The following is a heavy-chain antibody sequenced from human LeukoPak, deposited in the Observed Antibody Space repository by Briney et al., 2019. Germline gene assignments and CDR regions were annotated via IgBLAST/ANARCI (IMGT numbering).Heavy chain of an antibody. CDR3: AKDSIAAAAYYFDY. D-gene: IGHD6-13*01. Sequence: PGGSLRLSCAASGFTVSSNYMSWVRQAPGKGLEWVSGISWNSGSIGYADSVKGRFTISRDNAKNSLYLQMNSLRAEDTALYYCAKDSIAAAAYYFDYWGQGTLVTVSS. J-gene: IGHJ4*02. CDR2: ISWNSGSI. CDR1: GFTVSSNY. V-gene: IGHV3-9*01.